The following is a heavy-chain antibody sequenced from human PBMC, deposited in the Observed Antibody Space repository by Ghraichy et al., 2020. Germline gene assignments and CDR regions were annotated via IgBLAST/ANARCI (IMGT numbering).Heavy chain of an antibody. Sequence: SETLSLTCHVFGASISAYYWSWIRQPPGKRLEWIVCLHPSGSTHYNPSLESRITISVDTSESQFSLRLSSVTAADTAMYYCVRGRDEYKTGHWGQGTLVTVSS. D-gene: IGHD5-24*01. J-gene: IGHJ4*02. CDR2: LHPSGST. V-gene: IGHV4-59*01. CDR3: VRGRDEYKTGH. CDR1: GASISAYY.